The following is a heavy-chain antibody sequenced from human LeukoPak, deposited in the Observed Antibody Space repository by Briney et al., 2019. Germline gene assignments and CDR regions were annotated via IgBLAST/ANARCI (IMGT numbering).Heavy chain of an antibody. CDR3: AKELPSPFQYYDFWSGYHYYGMDV. V-gene: IGHV3-30*09. CDR1: GFTFSSYA. J-gene: IGHJ6*02. Sequence: GRSLRLSCAASGFTFSSYAMHWVRQTPDKGLEWVAVISYDGSNADYADSVKGRFAISRDNSKNTLYLQMNSLRAEDTAVYYCAKELPSPFQYYDFWSGYHYYGMDVWGQGTTVTVSS. CDR2: ISYDGSNA. D-gene: IGHD3-3*01.